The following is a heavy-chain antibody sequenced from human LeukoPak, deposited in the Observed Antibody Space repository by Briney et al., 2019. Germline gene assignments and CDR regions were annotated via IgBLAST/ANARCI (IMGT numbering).Heavy chain of an antibody. CDR3: ARESSTSLMDLNWFDP. CDR2: IKQDGGEK. J-gene: IGHJ5*02. Sequence: GGSLRLSCVASRFIFSSYWMSWIRQAPGKGLEWVAIIKQDGGEKYYVDSVKGRFTISRDNAKNSLYLQMNSLRAEDTAVYYCARESSTSLMDLNWFDPWGQGTLVTVSS. CDR1: RFIFSSYW. D-gene: IGHD2-2*01. V-gene: IGHV3-7*03.